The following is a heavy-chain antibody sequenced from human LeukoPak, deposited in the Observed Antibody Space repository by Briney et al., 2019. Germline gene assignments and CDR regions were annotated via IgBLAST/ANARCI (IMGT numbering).Heavy chain of an antibody. CDR3: ARAIPLTIAAAAHDAFDI. D-gene: IGHD6-13*01. CDR2: ISSSSSTI. Sequence: GGSLRLSCAASGFTFSSYSMNWVRQAPGKGLEWVSYISSSSSTIYYADSVKGRFTISRDNAKNSLYLQMNSLRAEDTAVYYCARAIPLTIAAAAHDAFDIWGQGTMVTVSS. J-gene: IGHJ3*02. V-gene: IGHV3-48*04. CDR1: GFTFSSYS.